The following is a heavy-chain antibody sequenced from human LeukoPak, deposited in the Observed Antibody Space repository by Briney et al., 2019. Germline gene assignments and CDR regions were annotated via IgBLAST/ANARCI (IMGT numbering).Heavy chain of an antibody. Sequence: GGSLRLSCAASGFTFSTYAMSWVRQAPGRGLEWVANIKEDGSERYYVASVEGRLTISRDNAKNSLYLQMNSLRAEDTAVYYCARGGGRGSDYWGQGTLVTVSS. CDR2: IKEDGSER. J-gene: IGHJ4*02. D-gene: IGHD1-1*01. CDR1: GFTFSTYA. CDR3: ARGGGRGSDY. V-gene: IGHV3-7*05.